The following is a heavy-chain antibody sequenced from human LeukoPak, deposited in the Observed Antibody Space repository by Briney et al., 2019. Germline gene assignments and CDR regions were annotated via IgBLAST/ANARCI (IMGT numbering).Heavy chain of an antibody. CDR2: INPNSGGT. CDR3: ARDRYYDSSGYYLYNWFDP. D-gene: IGHD3-22*01. V-gene: IGHV1-2*02. J-gene: IGHJ5*02. CDR1: GYTFTGYY. Sequence: VASVKVSCKASGYTFTGYYMHWVRQAPGQGLEWMGWINPNSGGTNYAQKLQGRVTMTTDTSTSTAYMELRSLRSDDTAVYYCARDRYYDSSGYYLYNWFDPWGQGTLVTVSS.